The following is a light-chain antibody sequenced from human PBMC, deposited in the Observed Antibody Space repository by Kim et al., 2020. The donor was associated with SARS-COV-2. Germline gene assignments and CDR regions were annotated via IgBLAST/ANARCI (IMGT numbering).Light chain of an antibody. CDR3: QHYNTYSPWA. Sequence: SVRDRVTITCRDSQSMNRRLAWYQQKPGKAPKLLIYETYSLESEVPSRFSGSGSGTEFTLTISSLQPDDFATYYCQHYNTYSPWAFGQGTKVDIK. CDR2: ETY. J-gene: IGKJ1*01. V-gene: IGKV1-5*03. CDR1: QSMNRR.